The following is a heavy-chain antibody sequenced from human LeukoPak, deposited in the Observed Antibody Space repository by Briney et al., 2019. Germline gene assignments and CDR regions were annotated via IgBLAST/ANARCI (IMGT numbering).Heavy chain of an antibody. CDR2: IYSGGST. V-gene: IGHV3-53*01. CDR1: GXTVSSNY. D-gene: IGHD4-17*01. Sequence: GGSLRLSCAASGXTVSSNYMSWVRQAPGKGLEWVSVIYSGGSTYYADSVKGRFTISRDNSKNTLYLQMNSLRAEDTAVYYCAGLTVTHLYDYWGQGTLVTVSS. CDR3: AGLTVTHLYDY. J-gene: IGHJ4*02.